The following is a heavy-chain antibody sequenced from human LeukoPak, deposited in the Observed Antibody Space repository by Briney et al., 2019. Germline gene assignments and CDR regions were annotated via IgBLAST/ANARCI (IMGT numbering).Heavy chain of an antibody. CDR1: GFTFSSYT. J-gene: IGHJ4*02. CDR2: ITSNGGST. V-gene: IGHV3-64*01. CDR3: ARRGAVSGGSDY. D-gene: IGHD3-16*01. Sequence: GESLKISCAASGFTFSSYTMHWVRQAPGKGLEYVSAITSNGGSTYYANSVKGRFAISRDNSKNTLYLQMGSLRAEDMAVYYCARRGAVSGGSDYWGQGTLVTVSS.